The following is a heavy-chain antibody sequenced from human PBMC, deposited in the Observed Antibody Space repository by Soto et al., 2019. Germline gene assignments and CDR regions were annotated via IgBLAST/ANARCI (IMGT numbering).Heavy chain of an antibody. CDR3: SKNPPIAAAGMRYYYGMDV. CDR1: GFTFDDYT. V-gene: IGHV3-43*01. CDR2: ISWDGGST. Sequence: PGGSLRLSCAASGFTFDDYTMHWVRQAPGKGLEWVSLISWDGGSTYYADSVKGRFTISRDNSKNSLYLQMNSLRTEDTALYYCSKNPPIAAAGMRYYYGMDVWGQGTTVTVSS. D-gene: IGHD6-13*01. J-gene: IGHJ6*02.